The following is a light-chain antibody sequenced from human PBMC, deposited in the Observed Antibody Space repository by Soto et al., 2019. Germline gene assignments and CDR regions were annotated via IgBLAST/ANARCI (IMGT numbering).Light chain of an antibody. CDR1: QGIRND. V-gene: IGKV1-6*01. J-gene: IGKJ1*01. CDR3: LQHYNSPQT. Sequence: AIQMTQSPSSLSASVGDRVTITCRASQGIRNDLGWYQQKPGKAPKLLIYAASSLQSGAPSRFSGSGSGTDFTPTISSLQPEDFSTYYYLQHYNSPQTFGQGTKVEIK. CDR2: AAS.